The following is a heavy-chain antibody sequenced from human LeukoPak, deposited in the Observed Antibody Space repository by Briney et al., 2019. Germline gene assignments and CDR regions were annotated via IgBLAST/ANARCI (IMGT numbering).Heavy chain of an antibody. CDR1: GGSFSGYY. CDR2: INHSGST. J-gene: IGHJ6*02. D-gene: IGHD2-2*01. CDR3: ARAPIVVVPAAAYYYYYYGMDV. Sequence: SETLSLTCAVYGGSFSGYYWSWLRQPPGKGLEWIGEINHSGSTNYNPSLKSRVTISVDTSKNQFSLKLSSVTAADTAVYYCARAPIVVVPAAAYYYYYYGMDVWGQGTTVTVSS. V-gene: IGHV4-34*01.